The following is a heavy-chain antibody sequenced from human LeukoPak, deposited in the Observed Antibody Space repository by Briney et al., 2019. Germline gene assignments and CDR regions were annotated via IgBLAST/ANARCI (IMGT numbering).Heavy chain of an antibody. D-gene: IGHD6-13*01. CDR3: ARGYSSSWYLDY. J-gene: IGHJ4*02. CDR2: ISRSGSV. V-gene: IGHV4-38-2*02. CDR1: GYSISSGYY. Sequence: KPSETLSLTCTVSGYSISSGYYWGWIRQPPGKGLDWIGSISRSGSVYYNPSLKSRVTISVDKSKNQFSLKLSSVTAADTAVYYCARGYSSSWYLDYWGQGTLVTVSS.